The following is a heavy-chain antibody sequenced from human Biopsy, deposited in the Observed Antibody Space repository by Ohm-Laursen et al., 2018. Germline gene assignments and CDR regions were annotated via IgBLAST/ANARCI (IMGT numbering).Heavy chain of an antibody. D-gene: IGHD6-25*01. J-gene: IGHJ6*02. V-gene: IGHV3-33*01. Sequence: SLRLSCSASGFTFSSYGMHSVRQAPGKGLEWVAVIWYDGSRQCYADSVKGRFTISRDNSKNTLYLQMNSLRAEDTAVYYCARDGAAGYGLDVWGQGTTVTVSS. CDR2: IWYDGSRQ. CDR3: ARDGAAGYGLDV. CDR1: GFTFSSYG.